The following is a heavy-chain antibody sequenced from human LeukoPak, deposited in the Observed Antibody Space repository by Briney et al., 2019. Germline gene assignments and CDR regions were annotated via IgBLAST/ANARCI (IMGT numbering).Heavy chain of an antibody. CDR1: GDSVSSNSAA. CDR3: ARTAVKSDSRAFKQWLVLGAFDI. CDR2: TYYRSKWYN. D-gene: IGHD6-19*01. V-gene: IGHV6-1*01. Sequence: SQTLSLTCAISGDSVSSNSAAWNWIRQSPSRGLGWLGRTYYRSKWYNDYAVSVKSRITINPDTSKNQFSLQLNSVTPEDTAVYYCARTAVKSDSRAFKQWLVLGAFDIWGQGTMVTVSS. J-gene: IGHJ3*02.